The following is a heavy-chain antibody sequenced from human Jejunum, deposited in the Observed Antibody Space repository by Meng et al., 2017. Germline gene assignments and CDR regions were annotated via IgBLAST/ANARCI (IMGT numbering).Heavy chain of an antibody. Sequence: GESLKISCAASGFTFSSYWMHWVRQAPGKGLVWVSRINSDGSTTNYADSVKGRFTISRDDAKNTLYLQMNSLRAEDTAVYYCASGMATRNWYFDLWGRGTLVPSPQ. CDR2: INSDGSTT. D-gene: IGHD5-24*01. J-gene: IGHJ2*01. CDR3: ASGMATRNWYFDL. V-gene: IGHV3-74*01. CDR1: GFTFSSYW.